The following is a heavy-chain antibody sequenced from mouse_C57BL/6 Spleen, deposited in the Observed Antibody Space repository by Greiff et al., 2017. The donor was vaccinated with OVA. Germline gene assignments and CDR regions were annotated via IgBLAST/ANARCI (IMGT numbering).Heavy chain of an antibody. V-gene: IGHV1-61*01. J-gene: IGHJ1*03. CDR1: GYTFTSYW. D-gene: IGHD2-10*02. CDR3: ARRYGPWYFDV. CDR2: IYPSDSET. Sequence: QVQLQQPGAELVRPGSSVKLSCKASGYTFTSYWMDWVKQRPGKGLEWIGNIYPSDSETHYNQKFKDKATLTVDKSASPAYMQLSSLTSEDSPVYDGARRYGPWYFDVWGTGTTVTVSS.